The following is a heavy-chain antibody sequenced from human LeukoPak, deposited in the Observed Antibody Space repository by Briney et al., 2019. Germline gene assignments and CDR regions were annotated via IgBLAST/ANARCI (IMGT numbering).Heavy chain of an antibody. D-gene: IGHD6-19*01. CDR2: ISAYNGNT. CDR1: GYTLISYG. J-gene: IGHJ4*02. V-gene: IGHV1-18*01. Sequence: GASVTVSCKASGYTLISYGISWVRQAPGQGLEWMGWISAYNGNTNYVQKLQGRVTMTTDRSTSTAYMELRSLRSDDTAVYYCARESSGWYLDYWGQGTLVTVSS. CDR3: ARESSGWYLDY.